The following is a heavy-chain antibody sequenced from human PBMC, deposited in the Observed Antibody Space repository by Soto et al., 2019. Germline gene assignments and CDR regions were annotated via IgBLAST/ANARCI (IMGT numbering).Heavy chain of an antibody. V-gene: IGHV4-31*03. CDR2: IYYSGST. D-gene: IGHD4-4*01. Sequence: QVQLQESGPGLVKPSQTLSLTCTVSGGFISSGGYYWSWIRQHPGKGLEWIGYIYYSGSTYYNPSLKSRVTISVDTAKNQFSLKLSSVTAADTAVYYCAITDYRLYFDYWGQGTLVTVSS. CDR3: AITDYRLYFDY. CDR1: GGFISSGGYY. J-gene: IGHJ4*02.